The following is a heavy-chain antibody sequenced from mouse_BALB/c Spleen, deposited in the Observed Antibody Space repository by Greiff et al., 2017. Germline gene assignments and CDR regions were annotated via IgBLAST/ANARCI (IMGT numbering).Heavy chain of an antibody. CDR3: ARAMITTDFDY. D-gene: IGHD2-4*01. CDR2: INPGSGGT. J-gene: IGHJ2*01. CDR1: GYAFTNYL. V-gene: IGHV1-54*01. Sequence: QVQLQQSGAELVRPGTSVKVSCKASGYAFTNYLIEWVKQRPGQGLEWIGVINPGSGGTNYNEKFKGKATLTADKSSSTAYMQLSSLTSDDSAVYFCARAMITTDFDYWGQGTTLTVSS.